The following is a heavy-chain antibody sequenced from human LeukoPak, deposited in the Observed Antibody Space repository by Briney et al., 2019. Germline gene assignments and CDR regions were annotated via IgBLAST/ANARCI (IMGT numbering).Heavy chain of an antibody. CDR3: ARSNARDGYNFGY. CDR1: GGSITSSY. CDR2: FYYSGAT. J-gene: IGHJ4*02. Sequence: SETLSLTCTVSGGSITSSYWSWLRQPPGKGLQWIGYFYYSGATNYNPSLKSRVTISVDTSKTQLSLKMTSMTAPDTAVYYCARSNARDGYNFGYWGQGTLVTVSS. D-gene: IGHD5-24*01. V-gene: IGHV4-59*08.